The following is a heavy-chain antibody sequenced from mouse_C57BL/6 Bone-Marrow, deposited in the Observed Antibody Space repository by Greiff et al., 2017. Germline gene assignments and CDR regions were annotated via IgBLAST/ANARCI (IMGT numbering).Heavy chain of an antibody. V-gene: IGHV1-87*01. D-gene: IGHD2-3*01. Sequence: VQLQQSGPELARPWASVKISCQAFYTFSRRVHFAIRDTNYWMQWVKQRPGQGLEWFGAIYPGNGDTSYNQKFKGKATLTADKSSSTAYMQLSSLTSEDSAVYYCACGGWLPFAYWGQGTLVTVSA. CDR3: SEDSAVYYCACGGWLPFAY. CDR2: GQGLEWFG. CDR1: YTFSRRVH. J-gene: IGHJ3*01.